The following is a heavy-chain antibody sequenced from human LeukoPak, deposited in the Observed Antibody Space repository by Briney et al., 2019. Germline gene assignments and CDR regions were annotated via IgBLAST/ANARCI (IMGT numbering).Heavy chain of an antibody. CDR2: ISYDGSNK. CDR1: GFTFSSYG. V-gene: IGHV3-30*18. CDR3: AKERKSSSTSGLMVAFDI. D-gene: IGHD2-2*01. J-gene: IGHJ3*02. Sequence: GGSLRLSCAASGFTFSSYGMHWVRQAPGKGLEWVAVISYDGSNKYYADPVKGRFTISRDNSKNTLYLQMNSLRAEDTAVYYCAKERKSSSTSGLMVAFDIWGQGTMVTVSS.